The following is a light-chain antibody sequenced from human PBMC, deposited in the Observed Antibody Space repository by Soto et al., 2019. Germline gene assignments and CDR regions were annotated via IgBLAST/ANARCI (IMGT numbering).Light chain of an antibody. CDR3: CSYSTSNTHNYV. Sequence: QSALTQPASVSGSPGQSITVSCTGTSSDIGGYNYVSWYQHHPGKAPQLIIYEVNLRPSGVSDRFSASKSGDTASLTISGLQAGDEAAYYCCSYSTSNTHNYVFGTGTKVTVL. V-gene: IGLV2-14*01. CDR2: EVN. J-gene: IGLJ1*01. CDR1: SSDIGGYNY.